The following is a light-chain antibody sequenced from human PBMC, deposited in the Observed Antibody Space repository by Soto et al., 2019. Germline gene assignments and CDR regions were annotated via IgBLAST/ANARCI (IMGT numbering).Light chain of an antibody. J-gene: IGLJ1*01. CDR3: CSYAGSNTFYV. V-gene: IGLV2-11*01. CDR2: DVS. Sequence: SALTHPPPLPGPPGKSVTISSTGPSSAVGGYSYLSWYQQHPGKGPKLMIYDVSKRPSGVPDRFSGSKSGNTASLTISGLXAEDEADYYCCSYAGSNTFYVFGTGTKVTLL. CDR1: SSAVGGYSY.